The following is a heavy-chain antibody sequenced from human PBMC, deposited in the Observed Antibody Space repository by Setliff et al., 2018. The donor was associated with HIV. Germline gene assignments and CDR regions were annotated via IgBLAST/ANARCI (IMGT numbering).Heavy chain of an antibody. CDR2: MHYSGST. D-gene: IGHD1-26*01. Sequence: SETLSLTCTVSGGSMTNDNYHWGWIRQSPGKGLEWIGYMHYSGSTNYSPSVKSRVTISVDTSKNQFSLRLNSVTAADTAVYYCARASVGATGLYAFEIWGQGTMVTVSS. CDR3: ARASVGATGLYAFEI. J-gene: IGHJ3*02. CDR1: GGSMTNDNYH. V-gene: IGHV4-61*05.